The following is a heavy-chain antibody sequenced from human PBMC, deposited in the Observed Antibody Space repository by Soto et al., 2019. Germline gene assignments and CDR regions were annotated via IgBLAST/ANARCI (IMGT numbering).Heavy chain of an antibody. J-gene: IGHJ4*02. CDR1: GYTFTSYG. CDR3: AREDSGHSYFDY. D-gene: IGHD6-19*01. CDR2: ISAYNGNT. Sequence: ASVKLSCKASGYTFTSYGISWVRQAPGQGLEWMGWISAYNGNTNYAQKLQGRVTMTTDTSTSTAYMELRSLRSDDTAVYYCAREDSGHSYFDYPGQGTRVTVSS. V-gene: IGHV1-18*01.